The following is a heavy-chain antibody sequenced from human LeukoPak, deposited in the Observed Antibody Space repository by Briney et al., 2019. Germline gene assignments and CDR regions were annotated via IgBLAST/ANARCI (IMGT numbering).Heavy chain of an antibody. Sequence: GGSLRLSCAASGFTFSSYSMNWVRQAPGKGLEWVSSISSSSSYIYYADSVKGRFTISRDNAKNSLYLQLNSLRAEDTAVYYCAKDEVWDYYGSGSYGPDYWGQGTLVTVSS. V-gene: IGHV3-21*04. CDR1: GFTFSSYS. J-gene: IGHJ4*02. D-gene: IGHD3-10*01. CDR2: ISSSSSYI. CDR3: AKDEVWDYYGSGSYGPDY.